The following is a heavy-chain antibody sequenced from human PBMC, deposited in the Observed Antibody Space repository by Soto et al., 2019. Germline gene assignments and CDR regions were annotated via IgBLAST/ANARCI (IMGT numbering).Heavy chain of an antibody. CDR3: ARDPYSSGWFDY. V-gene: IGHV3-21*01. J-gene: IGHJ4*02. Sequence: EVQLVESGGGLVKPGGSLGLSCAASGFTFSSYSMNWVRQAPGKGLEWVSSISSSSSYIYYADSVKGRFTISRDNAKNSLYLQMNSLRAEDTAVYYCARDPYSSGWFDYWGQGTLVTVSS. D-gene: IGHD6-19*01. CDR2: ISSSSSYI. CDR1: GFTFSSYS.